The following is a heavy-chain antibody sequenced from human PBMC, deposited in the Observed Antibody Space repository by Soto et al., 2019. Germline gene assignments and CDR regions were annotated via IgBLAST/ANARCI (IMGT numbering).Heavy chain of an antibody. CDR2: IYYSGST. Sequence: QVQLQESGPGLVKPSETLSLTCTVSGGSISSYYWSWIRQPPGKGLEWIGYIYYSGSTNYNPSLTSRVTISVDTSKNQFSLKLSSVPAADTAVYYCARAPHSSSWYYFDYWGQGTLVTVSS. CDR1: GGSISSYY. J-gene: IGHJ4*02. D-gene: IGHD6-13*01. CDR3: ARAPHSSSWYYFDY. V-gene: IGHV4-59*08.